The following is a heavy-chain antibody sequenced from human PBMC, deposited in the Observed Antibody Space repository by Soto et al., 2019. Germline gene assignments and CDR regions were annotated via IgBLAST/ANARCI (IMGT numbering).Heavy chain of an antibody. V-gene: IGHV3-23*01. D-gene: IGHD3-16*01. Sequence: PGGSLRLSCAVSGFTLSSCAMSWVRQAPGKGLEWVSVISSSGGTTYYADSVKGRFTISRDNSKNTLYLQMNSLRAEDTAVYYCARDYNYACDYWGQGTLVTVSS. CDR1: GFTLSSCA. J-gene: IGHJ4*02. CDR2: ISSSGGTT. CDR3: ARDYNYACDY.